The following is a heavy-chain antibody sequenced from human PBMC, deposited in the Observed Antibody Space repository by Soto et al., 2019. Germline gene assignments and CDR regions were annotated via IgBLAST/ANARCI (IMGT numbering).Heavy chain of an antibody. J-gene: IGHJ4*02. D-gene: IGHD4-4*01. CDR2: GSQSGIT. CDR3: VRGDNYRFDF. V-gene: IGHV4-4*02. CDR1: SGSITSSAW. Sequence: QVQLQESGPGLVKPSGTLSLTCAVSSGSITSSAWWSWVRQPPGKGLEWIGEGSQSGITNYNPSLKSRVTISIDTSNNQFFLKLISVTAADTAVYFCVRGDNYRFDFWGQGSLITVSA.